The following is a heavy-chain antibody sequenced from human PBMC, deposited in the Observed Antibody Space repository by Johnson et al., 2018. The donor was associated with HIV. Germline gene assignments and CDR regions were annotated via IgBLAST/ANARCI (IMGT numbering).Heavy chain of an antibody. D-gene: IGHD3-10*01. Sequence: QVQLVESGGGVVQPGRSLKLSCAASGFTFSSYAMHWVRQAPGKGLDWVAVISYDGSNKYYADSVKGRFTISRDISNNTLHLQMHSLRADDTAVYYCAIGRGEFPRHAFDIWGQGTMVTVSS. CDR1: GFTFSSYA. J-gene: IGHJ3*02. V-gene: IGHV3-30-3*01. CDR3: AIGRGEFPRHAFDI. CDR2: ISYDGSNK.